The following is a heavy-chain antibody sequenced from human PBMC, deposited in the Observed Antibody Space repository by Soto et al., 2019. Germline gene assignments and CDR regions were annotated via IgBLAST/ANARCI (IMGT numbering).Heavy chain of an antibody. CDR1: GFTFTPYG. CDR2: ISYDGSNK. D-gene: IGHD2-15*01. V-gene: IGHV3-30*18. CDR3: AKGARVVAASPTDY. J-gene: IGHJ4*02. Sequence: QVQLVESGGGVVQPGRSLSFSCAASGFTFTPYGMHWVRQAPGKALEWVAVISYDGSNKYYADSVKGRFTISRDNSKNTLYLQMNSLRAEDTALYYCAKGARVVAASPTDYWGQGTLVTVSS.